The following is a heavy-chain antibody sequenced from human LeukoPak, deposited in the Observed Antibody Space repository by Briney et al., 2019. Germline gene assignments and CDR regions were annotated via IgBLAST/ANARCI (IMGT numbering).Heavy chain of an antibody. Sequence: KTSQTLSLTCVISGDSVSSNTATWNWIRQSPSRGLEWLGRTYYKSKWYNDYAVFVKSRITINPDTSNNQFSLQLNSVSPDDTAVYYCARDAAPYCDSACYVLDIWGQGTMVTVSS. CDR3: ARDAAPYCDSACYVLDI. D-gene: IGHD2-21*01. CDR2: TYYKSKWYN. V-gene: IGHV6-1*01. J-gene: IGHJ3*02. CDR1: GDSVSSNTAT.